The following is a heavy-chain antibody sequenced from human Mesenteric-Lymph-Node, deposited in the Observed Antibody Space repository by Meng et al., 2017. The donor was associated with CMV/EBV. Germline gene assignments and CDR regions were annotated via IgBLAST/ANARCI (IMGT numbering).Heavy chain of an antibody. CDR1: GGSFSGYY. CDR2: INHSGST. Sequence: ESLKISCAVYGGSFSGYYWSWIRQPPGKGLEWIGEINHSGSTNYNPSLKSRVTISVDTSKNQFSLKLSSVTAADTAVYYCARGAYGGKEVWGQGTMVTVSS. V-gene: IGHV4-34*01. CDR3: ARGAYGGKEV. J-gene: IGHJ3*01. D-gene: IGHD2-21*01.